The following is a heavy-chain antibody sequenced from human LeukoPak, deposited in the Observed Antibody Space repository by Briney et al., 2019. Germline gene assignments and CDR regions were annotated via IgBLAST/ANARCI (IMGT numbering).Heavy chain of an antibody. CDR3: ARGEYSGYYDY. D-gene: IGHD5-12*01. Sequence: SETLSLTCAVYGGSFSGYYWSWIRQPPGKGLDWIGEINHSGSTNYNPSLKSRVTISVDTSKNQFSLKLSSVTAADTAVYYCARGEYSGYYDYWGQGTLVTVSS. CDR1: GGSFSGYY. V-gene: IGHV4-34*01. J-gene: IGHJ4*02. CDR2: INHSGST.